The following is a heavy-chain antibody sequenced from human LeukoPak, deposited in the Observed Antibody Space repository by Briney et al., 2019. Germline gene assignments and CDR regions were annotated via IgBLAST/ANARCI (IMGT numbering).Heavy chain of an antibody. Sequence: AGGSLRLFCAASGFSFSSHWVPWVRQAPGKGLVWVSRISDDGSYTSNVDSVKGRFTISRDNVNNMLYLHMNSLRAEDTAVYYCASFGISWRSSYWGQGTLVTVSS. CDR1: GFSFSSHW. CDR2: ISDDGSYT. J-gene: IGHJ4*02. D-gene: IGHD2-21*01. V-gene: IGHV3-74*01. CDR3: ASFGISWRSSY.